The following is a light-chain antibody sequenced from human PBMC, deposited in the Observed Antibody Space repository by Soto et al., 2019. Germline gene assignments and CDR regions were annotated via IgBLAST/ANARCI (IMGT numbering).Light chain of an antibody. CDR1: QSISSW. Sequence: DIQMTQSPSTLSASVGDRVTINCRASQSISSWLAWYQQKPGKAPKLLIYDASSLESGVPSRFSGSGSGTEFTPTISSLQPDDFATYYCQQYNSYSQTFGQGTKVDIK. V-gene: IGKV1-5*01. CDR2: DAS. J-gene: IGKJ1*01. CDR3: QQYNSYSQT.